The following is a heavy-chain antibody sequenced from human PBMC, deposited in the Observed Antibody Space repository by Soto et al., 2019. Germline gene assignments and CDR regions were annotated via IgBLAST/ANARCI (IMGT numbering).Heavy chain of an antibody. V-gene: IGHV1-18*01. D-gene: IGHD4-17*01. CDR1: GYTFSSYG. J-gene: IGHJ4*02. CDR2: ISYNGNT. CDR3: GRYVWTTHGTPGDFHY. Sequence: QVQLVQSGAEVKKPGASVTVSCKASGYTFSSYGISWARQAPGQGLEWMGWISYNGNTKYAQNLQGRVTMTTDTSTNTAYMELRSLRSDDTAVYYCGRYVWTTHGTPGDFHYWGQGTLVTVSS.